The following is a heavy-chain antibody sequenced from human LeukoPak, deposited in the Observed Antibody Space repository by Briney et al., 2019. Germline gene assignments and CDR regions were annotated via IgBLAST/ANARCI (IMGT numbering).Heavy chain of an antibody. V-gene: IGHV3-33*01. Sequence: GGSLRLSCAASGFTFSSYGMHWVRQAPGKGLEWVAVIWYDGSNKYYADSVKGRFTISRDNSKNTLYLQMNSLRAEDTAVYYCARDPRRVGMDVWGQGTTVTVSS. J-gene: IGHJ6*02. D-gene: IGHD6-6*01. CDR1: GFTFSSYG. CDR3: ARDPRRVGMDV. CDR2: IWYDGSNK.